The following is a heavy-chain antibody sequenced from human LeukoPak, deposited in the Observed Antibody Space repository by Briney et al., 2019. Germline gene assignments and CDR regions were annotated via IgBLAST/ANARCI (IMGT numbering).Heavy chain of an antibody. CDR2: IYHSGST. CDR3: ARGGFLDPFDP. Sequence: SETLSLTCTLSGGSISNYYWNWIRQPPGKGLDWIGYIYHSGSTKYNPSLKSRVTISVDTSKNQFSLRLSSVTGADTAVYYCARGGFLDPFDPWGQGTLVTVSS. J-gene: IGHJ5*02. D-gene: IGHD1-1*01. V-gene: IGHV4-59*01. CDR1: GGSISNYY.